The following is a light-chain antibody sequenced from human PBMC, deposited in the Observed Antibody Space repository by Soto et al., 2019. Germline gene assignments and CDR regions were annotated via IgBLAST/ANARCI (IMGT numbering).Light chain of an antibody. V-gene: IGKV1-5*01. J-gene: IGKJ4*01. CDR1: QSISSW. CDR2: DAS. Sequence: DIHMTQSPSTLSASVGDRVTITCRASQSISSWLAWYQQKPGKAPKLLIYDASSLESGVPSRFSGSGSGTEFTLTISSLXPDDFATYYCQQYNSYSSLTFGGGTKVDTK. CDR3: QQYNSYSSLT.